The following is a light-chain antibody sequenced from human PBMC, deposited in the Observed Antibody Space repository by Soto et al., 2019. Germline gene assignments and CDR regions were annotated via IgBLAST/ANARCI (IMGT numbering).Light chain of an antibody. V-gene: IGKV3-20*01. Sequence: IVLTQSPGTLSLSPGKRATLYCRASQSISSSYLAWYQQKPGQTPRLLIYGASSRATGIPDRFSGSGSGTDFTLTISRLEPEDFAVYYCQQHGSSPITFGQGTRLEI. CDR2: GAS. CDR3: QQHGSSPIT. CDR1: QSISSSY. J-gene: IGKJ5*01.